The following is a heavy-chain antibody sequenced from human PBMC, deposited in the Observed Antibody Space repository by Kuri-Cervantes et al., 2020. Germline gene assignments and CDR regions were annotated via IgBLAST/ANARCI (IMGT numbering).Heavy chain of an antibody. CDR1: GFSFSSYW. J-gene: IGHJ5*02. Sequence: GGSLRLSCAASGFSFSSYWVSWVRQAPGRGLEWVAGINQEGGATYYVDSVEGRFTISRDNARNSLYLKMNILRDEDTAVYFCATDKGKGLFDPWGQGTLVTVSS. CDR2: INQEGGAT. V-gene: IGHV3-7*01. D-gene: IGHD3-10*01. CDR3: ATDKGKGLFDP.